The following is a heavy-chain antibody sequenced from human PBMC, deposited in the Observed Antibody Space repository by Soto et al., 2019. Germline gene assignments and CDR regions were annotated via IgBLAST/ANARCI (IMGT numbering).Heavy chain of an antibody. V-gene: IGHV4-34*01. D-gene: IGHD3-22*01. CDR3: ARGYESSSSYLPLLDY. CDR2: ISHSGST. J-gene: IGHJ4*02. Sequence: QVQLQQWGAGLLKPSETLSLRCVVNSGSFSGYYWTWIRQTPGKGLEWIGEISHSGSTNYNPSLMRRVTMSADTSKKQLSLRLSSVTAADTALYFCARGYESSSSYLPLLDYWGQGTLVTGSS. CDR1: SGSFSGYY.